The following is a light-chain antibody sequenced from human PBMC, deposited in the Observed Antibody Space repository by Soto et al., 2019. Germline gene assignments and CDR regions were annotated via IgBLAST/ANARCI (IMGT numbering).Light chain of an antibody. J-gene: IGKJ1*01. CDR1: QSVSSN. CDR2: GAS. V-gene: IGKV3-20*01. CDR3: QQYGSSPRT. Sequence: EIVMTQSPATLTVSPGERATLSCRPSQSVSSNLAWYQQKPGQAPRLIIYGASSRATGIPDRFSGSGSGTDFTLTISRLEPEDFAVYYCQQYGSSPRTFGQGTKVDIK.